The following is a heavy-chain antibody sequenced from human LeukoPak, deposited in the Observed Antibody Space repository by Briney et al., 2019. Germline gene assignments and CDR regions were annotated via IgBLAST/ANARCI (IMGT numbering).Heavy chain of an antibody. CDR3: TKGSGYYYF. J-gene: IGHJ4*02. CDR1: GGSISTYY. Sequence: PSETLSLTCTVSGGSISTYYWSWIRQPPGKGLEWIGYIYYSGSTNYNPSLKSRVTISGDTSNKQSSLRLSSVSAADTAIYYCTKGSGYYYFWGQGILVTVSS. V-gene: IGHV4-59*01. D-gene: IGHD3-22*01. CDR2: IYYSGST.